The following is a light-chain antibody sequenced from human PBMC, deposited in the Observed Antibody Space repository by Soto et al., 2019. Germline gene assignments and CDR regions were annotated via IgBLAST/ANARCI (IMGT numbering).Light chain of an antibody. CDR2: EVN. CDR1: SSDIGAYDY. J-gene: IGLJ1*01. Sequence: QSALTQPASLSGSPGQSITISCTGTSSDIGAYDYVSWFQQRPGKAPKLMISEVNNRPSGVSNRFSGSKPGNTAYLTISGLQVEDEAEYFCFSFTNTSNHVLGNGTKVT. V-gene: IGLV2-14*01. CDR3: FSFTNTSNHV.